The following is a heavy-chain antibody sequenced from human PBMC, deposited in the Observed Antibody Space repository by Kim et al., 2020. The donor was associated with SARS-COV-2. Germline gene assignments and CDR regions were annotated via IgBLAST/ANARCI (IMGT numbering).Heavy chain of an antibody. CDR3: IGSGTLSFDN. CDR2: IRSKGNNYAT. J-gene: IGHJ4*02. D-gene: IGHD1-26*01. V-gene: IGHV3-73*01. Sequence: GGSLRLSCEASEFTISGAAIYWVRQAPGKGLEWVGHIRSKGNNYATSYAESVKGRFTVSRDDSKNTAYLQMNSLKMEDTAMYYCIGSGTLSFDNWGQGT. CDR1: EFTISGAA.